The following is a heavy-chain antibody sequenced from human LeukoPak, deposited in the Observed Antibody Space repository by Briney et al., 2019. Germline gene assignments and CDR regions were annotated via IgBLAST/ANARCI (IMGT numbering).Heavy chain of an antibody. J-gene: IGHJ4*02. CDR2: IWYDGSNK. V-gene: IGHV3-33*01. CDR3: ARGLRYFDWLLPNYFDY. D-gene: IGHD3-9*01. CDR1: GFTFSSYG. Sequence: PGRSLRLSCAASGFTFSSYGMHWVRQAPGKGLEWAAVIWYDGSNKYYADSVKGRFTISRDNSKNTLYLQMNSLRAEDTAVYYCARGLRYFDWLLPNYFDYWGQGTLVTVSS.